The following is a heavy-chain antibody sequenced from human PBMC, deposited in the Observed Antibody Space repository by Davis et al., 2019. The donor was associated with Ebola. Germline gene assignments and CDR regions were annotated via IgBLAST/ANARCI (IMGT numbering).Heavy chain of an antibody. J-gene: IGHJ4*02. D-gene: IGHD3-10*01. V-gene: IGHV1-69*05. CDR2: IIPIFGTA. CDR3: ARRILWFGESPTYYFDY. CDR1: GGTFSSYA. Sequence: AASVKVSCKASGGTFSSYAISWVRQAPGQGLEWMGGIIPIFGTANYAQKFQGRVTMTRDTSTSTVYMELSSLRSEDTAVYYCARRILWFGESPTYYFDYWGQGTLVTVSS.